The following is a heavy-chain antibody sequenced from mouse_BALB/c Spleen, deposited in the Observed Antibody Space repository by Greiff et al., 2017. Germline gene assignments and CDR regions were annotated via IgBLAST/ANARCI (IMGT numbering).Heavy chain of an antibody. Sequence: EVKLVESGGGLVQPGGSRKLSCAASGFTFSSFGMHWVRQDPEKGLEWVAYISSGSSTIYYADTVKGRFTISRGNPKNTLFLQMTSLRSEDTAMFDCVRSAAYYRYDEYFDGWGAGTTVTVSS. J-gene: IGHJ1*01. CDR3: VRSAAYYRYDEYFDG. CDR2: ISSGSSTI. D-gene: IGHD2-14*01. V-gene: IGHV5-17*02. CDR1: GFTFSSFG.